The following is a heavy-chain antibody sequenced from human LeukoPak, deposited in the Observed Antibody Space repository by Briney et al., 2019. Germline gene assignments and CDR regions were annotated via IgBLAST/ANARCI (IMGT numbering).Heavy chain of an antibody. CDR2: ISPSGGST. V-gene: IGHV3-23*01. D-gene: IGHD2-2*03. CDR1: GLTFSTYA. CDR3: AKAWISSNYFDY. Sequence: PGGSLRLSCAASGLTFSTYAMSWVRQAPGKGLGWVSEISPSGGSTYYADSVRGRFIISRDNSKNSLYLQMNSLRAEDTAVYYCAKAWISSNYFDYWGQGTLVTVSS. J-gene: IGHJ4*02.